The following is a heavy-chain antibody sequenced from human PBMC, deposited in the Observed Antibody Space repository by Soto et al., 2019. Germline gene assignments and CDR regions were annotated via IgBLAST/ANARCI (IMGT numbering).Heavy chain of an antibody. CDR3: ARDRPGIAAAGTGVTGFDP. Sequence: ASVKVSCKASGGTFSSYAISWVRQAPGQGLEWMGGIVPIFGTANYAQKFQGRVTITADESTSTAYMELSSLRSEDTAVYYCARDRPGIAAAGTGVTGFDPWGQGTLVTVSS. J-gene: IGHJ5*02. V-gene: IGHV1-69*13. CDR2: IVPIFGTA. CDR1: GGTFSSYA. D-gene: IGHD6-13*01.